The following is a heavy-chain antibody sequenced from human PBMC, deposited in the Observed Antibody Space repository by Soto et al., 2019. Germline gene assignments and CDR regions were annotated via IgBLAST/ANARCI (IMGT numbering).Heavy chain of an antibody. V-gene: IGHV1-18*04. CDR3: ARVGRQSYYDGFPVY. CDR1: GYTFTSYA. J-gene: IGHJ4*02. D-gene: IGHD3-22*01. Sequence: VASVKVSCKASGYTFTSYAISWVRQAPGQGLEWMGWISAYNGNTNYAQKLQGRVTMTTDTSTSTAYMELRSLRSDDTAVYYCARVGRQSYYDGFPVYWGQGTLVTVSS. CDR2: ISAYNGNT.